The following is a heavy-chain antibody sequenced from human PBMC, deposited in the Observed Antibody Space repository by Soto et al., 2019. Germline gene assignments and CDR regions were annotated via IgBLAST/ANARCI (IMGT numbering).Heavy chain of an antibody. J-gene: IGHJ5*02. CDR2: LYGDGNGI. V-gene: IGHV3-20*04. Sequence: GSLRLSCAASGFTFSDYAMIWVRQAPGKGLEWVSGLYGDGNGIHYADSVKGRFTISRDNANNSLHLEMSSLKTEDTALYYCARGRGALTVVSNWFDPWGQGTLVTVSS. CDR3: ARGRGALTVVSNWFDP. D-gene: IGHD2-15*01. CDR1: GFTFSDYA.